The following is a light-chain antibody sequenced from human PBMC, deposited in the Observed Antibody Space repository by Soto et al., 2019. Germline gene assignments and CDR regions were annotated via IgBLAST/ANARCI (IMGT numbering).Light chain of an antibody. Sequence: QSALTQPASVSGSPGQSITISCTGTRSDVGGYNYVYCHQQHPGKAPKLMIYDVTNRPSGVSDRFSGSKSGNTASLTISGLQAEDEADYYCSSYTSSSTYVFGAGTKLTVL. J-gene: IGLJ1*01. CDR3: SSYTSSSTYV. CDR2: DVT. V-gene: IGLV2-14*01. CDR1: RSDVGGYNY.